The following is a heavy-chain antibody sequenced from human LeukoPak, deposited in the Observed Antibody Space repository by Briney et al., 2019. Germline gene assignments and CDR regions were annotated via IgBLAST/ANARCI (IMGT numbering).Heavy chain of an antibody. CDR2: ISSSSSYI. Sequence: GGSLRLSCAASGFTFSSYSMNWVRQTPGKGLEWVSSISSSSSYIYYADSVKGRFTISRDNAKNSLYLQMNSLRAEDTAVYYCASLLEPYFDYWGQGTLVTVSS. CDR3: ASLLEPYFDY. CDR1: GFTFSSYS. D-gene: IGHD1-1*01. J-gene: IGHJ4*02. V-gene: IGHV3-21*01.